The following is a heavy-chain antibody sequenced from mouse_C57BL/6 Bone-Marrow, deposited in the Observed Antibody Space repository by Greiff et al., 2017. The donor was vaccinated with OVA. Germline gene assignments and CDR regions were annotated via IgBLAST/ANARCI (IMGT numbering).Heavy chain of an antibody. D-gene: IGHD3-1*01. CDR3: ARSGNWYFDV. Sequence: QVQLQQPGAELVRPGSSVKLSCKASGYTFTSYWMHWVKQRPIQGLEWIGNIDPSDSETHYNQQFKDKATLTVDKSSSTAYMQLSSLTSEDSAVYYCARSGNWYFDVWGTGTTVTVSS. CDR1: GYTFTSYW. V-gene: IGHV1-52*01. J-gene: IGHJ1*03. CDR2: IDPSDSET.